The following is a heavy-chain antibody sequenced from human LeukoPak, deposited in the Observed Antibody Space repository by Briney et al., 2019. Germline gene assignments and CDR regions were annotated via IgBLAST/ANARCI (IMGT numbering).Heavy chain of an antibody. CDR1: GFTFSDFY. D-gene: IGHD3-22*01. CDR2: LSSSGNTK. J-gene: IGHJ4*02. Sequence: GGSLRLSCAASGFTFSDFYMSWIRQAPGKGLEWVSYLSSSGNTKYYADSVKGRFTMSRDNAKNSLYLQMDSLRVEDTAVYYCAKGSGYYPEGSDYWGQGTLVTVSS. V-gene: IGHV3-11*01. CDR3: AKGSGYYPEGSDY.